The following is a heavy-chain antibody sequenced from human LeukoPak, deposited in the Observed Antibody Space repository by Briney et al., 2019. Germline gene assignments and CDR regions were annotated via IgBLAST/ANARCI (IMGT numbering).Heavy chain of an antibody. D-gene: IGHD1-26*01. J-gene: IGHJ4*02. Sequence: PVGSLRLSCAASGFTFDTYWMSWVRQAPGKGLEWVANIKQDGSEKDYVDSVKGRFTISRDNAKNSLYLQMNSLRAEDTAVYYCASSPTEGATRGYYFDYWGQGTLVTVSS. V-gene: IGHV3-7*01. CDR1: GFTFDTYW. CDR3: ASSPTEGATRGYYFDY. CDR2: IKQDGSEK.